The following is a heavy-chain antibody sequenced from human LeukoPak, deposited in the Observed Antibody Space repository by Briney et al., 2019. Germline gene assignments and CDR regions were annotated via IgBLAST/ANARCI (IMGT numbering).Heavy chain of an antibody. D-gene: IGHD3-22*01. CDR2: INTNTGIP. CDR3: ARGPHKPYYYDSSGYFDY. CDR1: GYTFTSYA. Sequence: ASVKVSCKASGYTFTSYAMNWVRQAPGQGLEWMGWINTNTGIPTYAQGFTGRFVFSLDTSVSTAYLQISSLKAEDTAVYYCARGPHKPYYYDSSGYFDYWGQGTLVTVSS. J-gene: IGHJ4*02. V-gene: IGHV7-4-1*02.